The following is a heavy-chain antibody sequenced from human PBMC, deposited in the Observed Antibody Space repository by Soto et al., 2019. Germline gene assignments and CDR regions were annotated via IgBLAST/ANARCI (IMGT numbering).Heavy chain of an antibody. CDR1: GFTFSSYS. D-gene: IGHD6-19*01. Sequence: PGGSLRLSCAASGFTFSSYSMNWVRQAPGKGLEWVSSISSSSSYIYYADSVKGRFTISRDNAKNSLYLQMNSLRAEDTAVYYCARDQYSSGWPISFDYWGQGTLVTVSS. CDR3: ARDQYSSGWPISFDY. V-gene: IGHV3-21*01. CDR2: ISSSSSYI. J-gene: IGHJ4*02.